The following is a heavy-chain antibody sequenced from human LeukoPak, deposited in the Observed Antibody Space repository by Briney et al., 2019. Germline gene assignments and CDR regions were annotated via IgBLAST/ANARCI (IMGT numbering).Heavy chain of an antibody. D-gene: IGHD5-18*01. CDR2: IYYSGRT. CDR1: SGSISSYY. Sequence: PSETLPLTCSVSSGSISSYYWSWIRQPPGKGLEWIGYIYYSGRTSYNPSPKSRVTISVDTSKNHFSLTLSSVTAADTAVYYCARGQKYRNGYTVTELGSGYFDYWGQGTLVTVSS. V-gene: IGHV4-59*01. J-gene: IGHJ4*02. CDR3: ARGQKYRNGYTVTELGSGYFDY.